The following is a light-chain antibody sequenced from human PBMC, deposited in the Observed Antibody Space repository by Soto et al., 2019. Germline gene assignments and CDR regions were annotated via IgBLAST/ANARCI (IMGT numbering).Light chain of an antibody. CDR3: SSYTTSSTRV. J-gene: IGLJ1*01. CDR2: EVT. CDR1: ISYIGIYKY. Sequence: QSVLTHPACVSGSPGHSIAVSCTGSISYIGIYKYVSWYQQHPGKVPKLIIYEVTNRPSGVSNRFSGSKSGNTASLTISGLQAEDEADYYCSSYTTSSTRVFGPGNKGTV. V-gene: IGLV2-14*01.